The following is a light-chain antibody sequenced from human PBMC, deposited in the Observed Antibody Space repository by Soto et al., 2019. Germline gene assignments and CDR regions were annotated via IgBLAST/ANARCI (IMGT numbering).Light chain of an antibody. CDR2: EVR. Sequence: QSALTQPASVSGSPGQSITISCTGTSSDVGGYNHVSWYQQHPGKAPKLIIYEVRNRPSGVSNRLSGSKSGNTASLTISGLQADDEADYYCSSYTTIKTVVFGGGTKLTVL. V-gene: IGLV2-14*01. CDR3: SSYTTIKTVV. J-gene: IGLJ2*01. CDR1: SSDVGGYNH.